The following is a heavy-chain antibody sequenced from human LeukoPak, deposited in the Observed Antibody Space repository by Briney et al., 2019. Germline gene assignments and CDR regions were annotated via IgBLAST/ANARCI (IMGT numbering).Heavy chain of an antibody. J-gene: IGHJ4*02. CDR3: ARNYYDSSGCFDY. CDR1: GFTFSSYS. D-gene: IGHD3-22*01. V-gene: IGHV3-48*04. Sequence: PGGSLRLSCAASGFTFSSYSMNWVRQAPGKGLEWVSYISSSSSTIYYADSVKGRFTISRDNAKNSLYLQMNSLRAEDTAVYYCARNYYDSSGCFDYWGQGTLVTVSS. CDR2: ISSSSSTI.